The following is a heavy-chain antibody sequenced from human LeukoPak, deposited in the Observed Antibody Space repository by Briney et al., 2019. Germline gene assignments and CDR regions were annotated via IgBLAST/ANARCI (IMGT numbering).Heavy chain of an antibody. D-gene: IGHD1-26*01. CDR2: ICSSRRYI. V-gene: IGHV3-21*01. J-gene: IGHJ4*02. Sequence: PGGSLRLSCASSGFTFSSYSMNGVRQAPGKGLEGVSSICSSRRYINYTDSVERRYTISRDNAKNTPYLQMNSLRAEDTAVYYCARETWELEAFDYWGQGTLVTVSS. CDR1: GFTFSSYS. CDR3: ARETWELEAFDY.